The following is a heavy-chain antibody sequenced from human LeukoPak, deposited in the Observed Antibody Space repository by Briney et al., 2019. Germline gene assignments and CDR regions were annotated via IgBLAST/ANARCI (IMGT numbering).Heavy chain of an antibody. Sequence: SETLSLTCAVYGGSFSGYYWSWIRQPPGKGLEWIGEINHSGSTNYNPSLKSRVTISVDTSKNQFSLKLSSVTAADTAVYYCARGRLVQYYYDSSSSYGMDVWGQGTTVTVSS. V-gene: IGHV4-34*01. D-gene: IGHD3-22*01. CDR3: ARGRLVQYYYDSSSSYGMDV. J-gene: IGHJ6*02. CDR1: GGSFSGYY. CDR2: INHSGST.